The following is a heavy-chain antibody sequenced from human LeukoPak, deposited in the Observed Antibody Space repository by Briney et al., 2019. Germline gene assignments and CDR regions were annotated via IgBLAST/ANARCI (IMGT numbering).Heavy chain of an antibody. V-gene: IGHV3-30*02. CDR1: GFTFSTYG. Sequence: HPGGSLRLSCAASGFTFSTYGIHWVRQAPGKGLEWVAVIWYDGSNKFYADSVKGRFTISRDNSKNTLYLQMNSLRAEDTAVYYCAKGAYGSGSYYYYYMDVWGKGTTVTVSS. J-gene: IGHJ6*03. CDR2: IWYDGSNK. D-gene: IGHD3-10*01. CDR3: AKGAYGSGSYYYYYMDV.